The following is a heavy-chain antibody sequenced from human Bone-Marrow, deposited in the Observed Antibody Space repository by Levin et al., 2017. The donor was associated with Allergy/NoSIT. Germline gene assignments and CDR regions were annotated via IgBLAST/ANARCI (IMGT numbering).Heavy chain of an antibody. Sequence: SETLSLTCAVYGGSFSGYYWSWIRQPPGKGLEWIGEINHSGSTNYNPSLKSRVTISVDTSKNQFSLKLSSVTAADTAVYYCARGGMLWFGELLVLDWFDPWGQGTLVTVSS. CDR2: INHSGST. V-gene: IGHV4-34*01. CDR3: ARGGMLWFGELLVLDWFDP. CDR1: GGSFSGYY. D-gene: IGHD3-10*01. J-gene: IGHJ5*02.